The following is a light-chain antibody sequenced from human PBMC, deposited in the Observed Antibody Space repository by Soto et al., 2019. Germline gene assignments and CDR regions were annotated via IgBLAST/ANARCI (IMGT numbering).Light chain of an antibody. CDR2: EAS. CDR3: QQYHSYPYT. V-gene: IGKV1-16*02. CDR1: QGINND. J-gene: IGKJ2*01. Sequence: DIQMTQSPYSLSASVRDRVTITCRASQGINNDLAWFQQKPGKAPKSLIYEASSLQSGVPSKFSGSGSGTDFTLTINSLQPEDFATYFCQQYHSYPYTFGQGTKLEIK.